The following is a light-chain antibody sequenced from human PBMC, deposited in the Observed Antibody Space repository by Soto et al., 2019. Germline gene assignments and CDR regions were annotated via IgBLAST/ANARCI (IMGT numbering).Light chain of an antibody. Sequence: EIVITQSPATLSVSPGERATLSCRASQSVSSNLAWYQQKPGHAPRLLIYGTSTRATGIPARFSGSGSGTEFTLTISSLQSEDFAVYYCQQYNNWPPWTFGQGTKVDIK. J-gene: IGKJ1*01. CDR3: QQYNNWPPWT. CDR2: GTS. CDR1: QSVSSN. V-gene: IGKV3-15*01.